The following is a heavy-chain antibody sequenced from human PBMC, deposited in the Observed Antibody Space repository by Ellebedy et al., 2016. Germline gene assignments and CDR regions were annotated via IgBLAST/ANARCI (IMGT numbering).Heavy chain of an antibody. CDR3: AKEVITNYYYGMDV. J-gene: IGHJ6*02. Sequence: GESLKISCAASGFTFSSYRMNWVRQAPGKGLEWVSYISSSGSTIYYADSVKGRFIISRDNAKNTLYLQMNSLRAEDTAVYYCAKEVITNYYYGMDVWGQGTTVTVSS. CDR2: ISSSGSTI. D-gene: IGHD3-22*01. CDR1: GFTFSSYR. V-gene: IGHV3-48*01.